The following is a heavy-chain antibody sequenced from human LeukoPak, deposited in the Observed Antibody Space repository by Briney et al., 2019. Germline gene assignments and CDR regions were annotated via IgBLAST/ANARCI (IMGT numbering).Heavy chain of an antibody. J-gene: IGHJ4*02. CDR3: ARGGTYYYGSGTFFDY. V-gene: IGHV4-39*07. D-gene: IGHD3-10*01. CDR1: GGSISSSSYY. CDR2: IYYSGST. Sequence: SETLSLTCTVSGGSISSSSYYWGWIRQPPGKGLEWIGSIYYSGSTYYNPSLKSRVTISVDTSKNQFSLKLSSVTAADTAVYYCARGGTYYYGSGTFFDYWGQGTLVTVSS.